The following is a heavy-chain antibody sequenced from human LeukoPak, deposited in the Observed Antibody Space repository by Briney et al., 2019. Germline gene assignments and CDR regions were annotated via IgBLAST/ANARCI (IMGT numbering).Heavy chain of an antibody. V-gene: IGHV4-34*01. Sequence: SETLSLTCAVYGGSFSGYYWGWIRQPPGKGLEWIGSIYYSGSTYYNPSLKSRVTISVDTSKNQFSLKLSSVTAADTAVYYCARDIVVVVAATLYNWFDPWGQGTLVTVSS. D-gene: IGHD2-15*01. J-gene: IGHJ5*02. CDR1: GGSFSGYY. CDR3: ARDIVVVVAATLYNWFDP. CDR2: IYYSGST.